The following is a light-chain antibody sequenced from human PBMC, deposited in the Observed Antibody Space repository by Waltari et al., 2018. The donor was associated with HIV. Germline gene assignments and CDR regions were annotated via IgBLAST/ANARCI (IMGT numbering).Light chain of an antibody. CDR1: QSVSSY. Sequence: EIVLTQSPATLSLSPGERATLPCRASQSVSSYLAWYQQKPGKAPRILIYDASNRATGIPARFSGSGSGTDFTLTISSLEPEDFAVYYCQQRSNWLTFGGGTKVEIK. CDR3: QQRSNWLT. CDR2: DAS. V-gene: IGKV3-11*01. J-gene: IGKJ4*01.